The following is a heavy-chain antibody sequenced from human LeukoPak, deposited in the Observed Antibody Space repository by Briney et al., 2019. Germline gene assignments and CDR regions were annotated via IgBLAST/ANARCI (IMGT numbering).Heavy chain of an antibody. D-gene: IGHD2-2*01. Sequence: ASVKVSCKASGYTFTGYYMHWVRQAPGQGLEWMGWINPNSGGTNYAQKFQGRVTMTRDTSISTAYMELSRLRSDDTAVYYRARGDIVVVPAALYYFDYWGQGTLVTVSS. J-gene: IGHJ4*02. V-gene: IGHV1-2*02. CDR2: INPNSGGT. CDR1: GYTFTGYY. CDR3: ARGDIVVVPAALYYFDY.